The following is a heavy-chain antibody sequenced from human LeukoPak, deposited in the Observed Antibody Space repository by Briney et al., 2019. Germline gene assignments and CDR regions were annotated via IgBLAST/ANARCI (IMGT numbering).Heavy chain of an antibody. Sequence: SETLSLTCTVSGGSISSYYWSWVRQPPGKGLEWVGYIYYSGSTNYNPSLKSRVTISVDTSKNQFSLKLSSMTAADTAVYYCAREGLNMVRGVIPKEAWGWFDPWGQGTLVTVSS. V-gene: IGHV4-59*12. J-gene: IGHJ5*02. D-gene: IGHD3-10*01. CDR1: GGSISSYY. CDR2: IYYSGST. CDR3: AREGLNMVRGVIPKEAWGWFDP.